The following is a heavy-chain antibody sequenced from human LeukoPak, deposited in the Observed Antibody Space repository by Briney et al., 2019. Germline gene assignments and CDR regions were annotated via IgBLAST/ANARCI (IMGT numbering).Heavy chain of an antibody. D-gene: IGHD3-22*01. CDR2: IYYSGST. CDR1: GGSFSGYY. J-gene: IGHJ4*02. Sequence: SETLSLTCAVYGGSFSGYYWSWTRQPPGKGLEWIGYIYYSGSTYYNPSLKSRVTISVDTSKNQFSLKLSSVTAADTAVYYCARCRDDYYDSSGYSENWGQGTLVTVSS. CDR3: ARCRDDYYDSSGYSEN. V-gene: IGHV4-59*12.